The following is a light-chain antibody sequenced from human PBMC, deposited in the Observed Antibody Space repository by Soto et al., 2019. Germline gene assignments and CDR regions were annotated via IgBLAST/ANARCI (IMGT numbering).Light chain of an antibody. CDR3: GSYTRSNSVI. Sequence: QSALTQPASVSGSPGQSIAISCTGTSSDIGAYAYVSWYHQHPGKIPKLIVLDVNYRPSGVSSRFSGSKSVNTASLTISGLQDEDEADYYCGSYTRSNSVIFGGGTKLSGL. CDR2: DVN. CDR1: SSDIGAYAY. V-gene: IGLV2-14*03. J-gene: IGLJ2*01.